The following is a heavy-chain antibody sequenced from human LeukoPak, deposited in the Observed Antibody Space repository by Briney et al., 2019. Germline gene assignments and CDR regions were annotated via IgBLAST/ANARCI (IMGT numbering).Heavy chain of an antibody. CDR3: VRGNYHFDS. D-gene: IGHD1-7*01. J-gene: IGHJ4*02. Sequence: SQTLSLTCALSGDSVSSNSASWNWLRQSPSRGLEWLGRTYYRSKWYNDYAVSVKSRININPDTAKNQFSLQLNSVTPEDAAVYYCVRGNYHFDSWGQGTLVTVSS. CDR1: GDSVSSNSAS. V-gene: IGHV6-1*01. CDR2: TYYRSKWYN.